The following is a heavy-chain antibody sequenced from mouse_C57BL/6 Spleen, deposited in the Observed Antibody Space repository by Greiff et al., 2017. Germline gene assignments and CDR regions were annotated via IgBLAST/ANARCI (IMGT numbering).Heavy chain of an antibody. CDR2: ISNGGGST. V-gene: IGHV5-12*01. D-gene: IGHD2-4*01. CDR3: ARHVLWDYDGPLDYAMDY. Sequence: EVQGVESGGGLVQPGGSLKLSCAASGFTFSDYYMYWVRQTPEKRLEWVAYISNGGGSTYYPDTVKGRFTISRDNAKNTLYQKMSRLKSEDTAMYYCARHVLWDYDGPLDYAMDYWGQGTSVTVSS. J-gene: IGHJ4*01. CDR1: GFTFSDYY.